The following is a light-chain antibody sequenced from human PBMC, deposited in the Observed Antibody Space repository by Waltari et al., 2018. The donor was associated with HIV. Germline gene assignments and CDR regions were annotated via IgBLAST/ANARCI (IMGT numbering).Light chain of an antibody. V-gene: IGLV2-14*01. J-gene: IGLJ2*01. CDR2: DVS. CDR3: SSYTSSSTFVV. CDR1: SSDVGGYHY. Sequence: QSALTQPASVSGSPGQSITISCTVTSSDVGGYHYVSCYQQHPGKAPKLMIYDVSKRPSGVSNRFSGSKSGNTASLTISGLQAEDEADYYCSSYTSSSTFVVFGGGTKLTVL.